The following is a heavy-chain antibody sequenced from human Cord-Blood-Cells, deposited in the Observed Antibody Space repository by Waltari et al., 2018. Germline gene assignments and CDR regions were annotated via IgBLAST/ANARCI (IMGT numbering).Heavy chain of an antibody. CDR1: GRTSSRYA. CDR2: IIPIFGTA. Sequence: QVQLVQSGAEVKHAGPSVKVSCKASGRTSSRYAITWSLTAPGQGLEGMGAIIPIFGTANYAQKFQGRVTITADESTSTAYMELSSLRSEDTAVYYCARALRRVSGAFDIWGQGTMVTVSS. CDR3: ARALRRVSGAFDI. V-gene: IGHV1-69*01. J-gene: IGHJ3*02.